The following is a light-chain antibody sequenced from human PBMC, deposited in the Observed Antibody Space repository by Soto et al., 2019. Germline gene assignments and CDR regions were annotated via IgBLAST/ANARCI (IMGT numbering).Light chain of an antibody. J-gene: IGKJ1*01. CDR1: QSVSSW. CDR3: LQYNSYSGT. V-gene: IGKV1-5*03. Sequence: DVQMTQSPSTLSASVGDRVTITCRASQSVSSWLAWYQQKPGKAPKILIYKASTLESGVPSRFSGSGSGTEFTLTISSLQLDDIATYYCLQYNSYSGTFGQGTKVELK. CDR2: KAS.